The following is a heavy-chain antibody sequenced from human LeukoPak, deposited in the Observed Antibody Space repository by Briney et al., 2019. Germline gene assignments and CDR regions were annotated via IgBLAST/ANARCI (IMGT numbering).Heavy chain of an antibody. D-gene: IGHD2-2*01. CDR1: GFIFSSYS. V-gene: IGHV3-21*04. CDR2: ISSSSTYI. J-gene: IGHJ4*02. CDR3: AKDGALSTSWYFYCDY. Sequence: GGSLRLSCAASGFIFSSYSMSWVRQAPGKGLEWVSSISSSSTYIHYADSVKGRFTISRDNAQNSLYLQMNSLRAEDTAVYYCAKDGALSTSWYFYCDYWGQGTLVTVSS.